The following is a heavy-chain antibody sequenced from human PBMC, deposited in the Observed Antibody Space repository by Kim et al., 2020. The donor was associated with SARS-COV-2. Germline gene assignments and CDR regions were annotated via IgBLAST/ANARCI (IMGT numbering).Heavy chain of an antibody. J-gene: IGHJ4*02. CDR1: GFTFSDYY. V-gene: IGHV3-11*05. D-gene: IGHD6-19*01. CDR2: ISSSSSYT. CDR3: ARGGGSGWYSLFDY. Sequence: GGSLRLSCAASGFTFSDYYMSWIRQAPGKGLEWVSYISSSSSYTNYADSVKGRFTISRDNAKNSLYLQMNSLRAEDTAVYYCARGGGSGWYSLFDYWGQGTLVTVSS.